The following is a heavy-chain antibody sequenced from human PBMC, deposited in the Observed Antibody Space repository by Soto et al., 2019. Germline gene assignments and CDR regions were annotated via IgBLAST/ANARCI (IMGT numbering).Heavy chain of an antibody. Sequence: GGSLRLSCAASGFTFSSYAMSWVRQAPGKGLEWVSAISGSGGSTYYADSVKGRFTISRDNSKNTLCLQMNSLRAEDTAVYYCAKDLGQYNWNYVSYWGQGTLVTAPQ. CDR1: GFTFSSYA. D-gene: IGHD1-20*01. CDR2: ISGSGGST. J-gene: IGHJ4*02. CDR3: AKDLGQYNWNYVSY. V-gene: IGHV3-23*01.